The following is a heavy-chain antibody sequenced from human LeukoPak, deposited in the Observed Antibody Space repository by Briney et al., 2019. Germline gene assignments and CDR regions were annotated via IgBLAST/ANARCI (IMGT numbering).Heavy chain of an antibody. CDR3: ARGTFSGSYRIPFDY. D-gene: IGHD3-16*02. CDR2: IIPIFGTA. J-gene: IGHJ4*02. CDR1: GGTFSRYA. Sequence: ASVKVSCKASGGTFSRYAISWVRQAPGQGLEWMGGIIPIFGTANYAQKFQGRVTITADESTSTAYMELSSLRSEDTAVYYCARGTFSGSYRIPFDYWGQGTLVTVSS. V-gene: IGHV1-69*01.